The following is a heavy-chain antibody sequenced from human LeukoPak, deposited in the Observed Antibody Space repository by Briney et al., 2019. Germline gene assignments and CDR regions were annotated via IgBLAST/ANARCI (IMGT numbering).Heavy chain of an antibody. Sequence: PSETLSLTCTVSGGSINYYYWSWIRQPPGKGLEWIGEINHSGSTNYNPSLKSRVTISVDTSKNQFSLKLSSVTAADTAVYYCARFSHIVVVTAIGSGWFDPWGQGTLVTVSS. CDR1: GGSINYYY. J-gene: IGHJ5*02. V-gene: IGHV4-34*01. CDR2: INHSGST. D-gene: IGHD2-21*02. CDR3: ARFSHIVVVTAIGSGWFDP.